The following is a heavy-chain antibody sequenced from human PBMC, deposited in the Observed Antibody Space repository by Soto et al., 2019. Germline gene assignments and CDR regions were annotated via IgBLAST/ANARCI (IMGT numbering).Heavy chain of an antibody. J-gene: IGHJ6*03. CDR2: IYDSGSA. V-gene: IGHV4-31*03. D-gene: IGHD1-26*01. CDR3: ARGILRPNHYRYV. Sequence: QVQLQESGPGLVKPSQTLSLTCIVSGDSISRGGYFWTWIRQHPGKGLEWIGYIYDSGSAFYNPSLKRRVTMSVDTSKNQFSLNLRSVTAADTAVFYCARGILRPNHYRYVWGKGTAVAVSS. CDR1: GDSISRGGYF.